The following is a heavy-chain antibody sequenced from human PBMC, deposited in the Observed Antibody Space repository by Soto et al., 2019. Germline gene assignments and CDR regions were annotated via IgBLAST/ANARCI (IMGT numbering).Heavy chain of an antibody. CDR1: GFSLSTSGVG. CDR2: IYWDDDN. J-gene: IGHJ3*02. CDR3: AYSRRRDDCFDI. D-gene: IGHD2-21*01. V-gene: IGHV2-5*02. Sequence: QITLKESGPTLVKPTQTLTLTCTFSGFSLSTSGVGVGWIRQPPEKALEWLALIYWDDDNRYSPSLKSRLTITKDTSKNQAALTVTNMDPVDTATYYCAYSRRRDDCFDIWGQGTMVTVSS.